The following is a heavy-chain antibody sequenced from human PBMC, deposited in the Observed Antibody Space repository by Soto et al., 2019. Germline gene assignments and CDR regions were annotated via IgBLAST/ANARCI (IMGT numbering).Heavy chain of an antibody. CDR1: GGTFSSYA. J-gene: IGHJ4*02. D-gene: IGHD2-15*01. V-gene: IGHV1-69*01. Sequence: QVQLVQSGAEVKKPGSSVKVSCKASGGTFSSYAISWVRQAPGQGREWMGGIIPIFGTANYAQKFQGRVTITADESTSTAYMELSSLRSEDTAVYYCARRATLGSYEAYFDYWGQGTLVTVSS. CDR2: IIPIFGTA. CDR3: ARRATLGSYEAYFDY.